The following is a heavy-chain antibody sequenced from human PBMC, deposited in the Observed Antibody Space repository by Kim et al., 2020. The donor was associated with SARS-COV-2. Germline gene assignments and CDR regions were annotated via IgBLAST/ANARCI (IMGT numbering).Heavy chain of an antibody. J-gene: IGHJ4*02. Sequence: GGSLRLSCAASGSTFSNSAMHWVRQAPGKGLEYVSGISSNGGRTYYANSVKGRFTISRDNSKNTLYLQMGSLRAEDMAIYYCARDGPDNMITFGGEFDYWGQGTLVTVSS. CDR1: GSTFSNSA. CDR3: ARDGPDNMITFGGEFDY. D-gene: IGHD3-16*01. V-gene: IGHV3-64*01. CDR2: ISSNGGRT.